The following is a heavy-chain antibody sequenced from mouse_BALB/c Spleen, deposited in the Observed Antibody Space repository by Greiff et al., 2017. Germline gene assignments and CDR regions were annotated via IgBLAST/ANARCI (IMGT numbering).Heavy chain of an antibody. J-gene: IGHJ4*01. D-gene: IGHD2-4*01. CDR1: GFSLTDYG. CDR3: AKHRGGLRRRGYAMDY. CDR2: IWGGGST. V-gene: IGHV2-6-5*01. Sequence: VQLVESGPGLVAPSQSLSITCTVSGFSLTDYGVSWIRQPPGKGLEWLGVIWGGGSTYYNSALKSRLSISKDNSKSQVFLKMNSLQTDDTAMYYCAKHRGGLRRRGYAMDYWGQGTSVTVSS.